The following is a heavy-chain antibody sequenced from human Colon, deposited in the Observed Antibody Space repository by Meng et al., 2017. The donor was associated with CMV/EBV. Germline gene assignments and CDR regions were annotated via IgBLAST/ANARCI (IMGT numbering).Heavy chain of an antibody. J-gene: IGHJ4*02. D-gene: IGHD2-2*01. CDR3: ARVRSSCSGFSCSPPHYFDY. CDR2: VFFSGNT. CDR1: SDY. Sequence: SDYWVWIRQPPGKGLEWIGTVFFSGNTYYSSSLKSRVTVSVDTSKNQFSLNLRSVTAADTAVYYCARVRSSCSGFSCSPPHYFDYWGQGALVTVSS. V-gene: IGHV4-39*07.